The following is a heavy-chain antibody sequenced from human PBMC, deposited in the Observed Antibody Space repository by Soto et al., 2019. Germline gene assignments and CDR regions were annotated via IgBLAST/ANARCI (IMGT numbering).Heavy chain of an antibody. CDR3: AKSESNAFDI. Sequence: GGSLRLSCAASGFTFSSYAMHWVRQAPGKGLEWVAVISYDGSNKYYADSVKGRFTISRDNSKNTLYLQMNSLRAEDTAVYYCAKSESNAFDIWGQGTMVTVSS. CDR2: ISYDGSNK. V-gene: IGHV3-30*18. J-gene: IGHJ3*02. CDR1: GFTFSSYA.